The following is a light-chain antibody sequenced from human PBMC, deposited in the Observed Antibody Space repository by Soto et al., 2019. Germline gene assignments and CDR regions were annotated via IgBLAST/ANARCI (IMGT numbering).Light chain of an antibody. J-gene: IGKJ1*01. V-gene: IGKV1-27*01. CDR2: AAS. CDR1: QGISNY. Sequence: DIQMTQSPSSLSAAVGDRVTITCRARQGISNYLAWSQQKPGKVPQLLIYAASTLQSGVPSRFSGSGSATDFNINIRGLQHEDVATYYCQKYNSSVRTFGQPTHVEFK. CDR3: QKYNSSVRT.